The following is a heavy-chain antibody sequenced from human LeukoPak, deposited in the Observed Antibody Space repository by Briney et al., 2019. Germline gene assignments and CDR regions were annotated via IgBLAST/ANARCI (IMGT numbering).Heavy chain of an antibody. D-gene: IGHD2-15*01. J-gene: IGHJ6*03. V-gene: IGHV4-39*07. Sequence: PSETLSLTCTVSGGSISSSSYYWGWIRQPPGKGLERIGSIYYSGSTYYNPSLKSRVTVSVDTSKNQFSLKLSSVTAADTAVYYCAREEGYFCSGGSCYSYYMDVWGKGTTVTISS. CDR1: GGSISSSSYY. CDR3: AREEGYFCSGGSCYSYYMDV. CDR2: IYYSGST.